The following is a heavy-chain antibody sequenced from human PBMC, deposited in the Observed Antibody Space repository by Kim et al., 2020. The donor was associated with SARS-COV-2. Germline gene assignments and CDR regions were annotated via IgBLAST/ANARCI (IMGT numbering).Heavy chain of an antibody. J-gene: IGHJ6*03. CDR3: ATRGYSYGRPGYYYYMDV. D-gene: IGHD5-18*01. CDR2: IYPGDSDT. Sequence: GESLKISCKGSGYSFTSYWIGWVRQMPGKGLEWMGIIYPGDSDTRYSPSFQGQVTISADKSISTAYLQWSSLKASDTAMYYCATRGYSYGRPGYYYYMDVWGKGTTVTVSS. CDR1: GYSFTSYW. V-gene: IGHV5-51*01.